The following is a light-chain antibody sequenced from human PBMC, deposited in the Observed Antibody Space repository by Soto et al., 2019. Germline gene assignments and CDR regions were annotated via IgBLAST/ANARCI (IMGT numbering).Light chain of an antibody. CDR1: SSDVGSGYNY. Sequence: QSVLTQPPSASGSPGQSVTISCTGTSSDVGSGYNYVSWYQHHPGKAPKLMIYEVSKRPSGVPDRFSGSKSGNTASLTVSGLQAEDEADYFCSSYAGSNNLIFGGGTKLTVL. CDR2: EVS. J-gene: IGLJ2*01. CDR3: SSYAGSNNLI. V-gene: IGLV2-8*01.